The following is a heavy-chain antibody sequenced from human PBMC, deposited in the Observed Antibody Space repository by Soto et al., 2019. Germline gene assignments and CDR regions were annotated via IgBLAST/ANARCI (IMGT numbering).Heavy chain of an antibody. CDR1: GYTFTSYG. D-gene: IGHD3-10*01. CDR2: ISAYNGNT. CDR3: ARDTWDGSYYYGMDV. Sequence: QVQLVQSGAEVKKPGASVKVSCKASGYTFTSYGISWVRQAPGQGLEWMGWISAYNGNTNYAQKLQGRVTMTTDTSXXTAYMELRSLRSDDTAVYYCARDTWDGSYYYGMDVWGQGTTVTVSS. V-gene: IGHV1-18*01. J-gene: IGHJ6*02.